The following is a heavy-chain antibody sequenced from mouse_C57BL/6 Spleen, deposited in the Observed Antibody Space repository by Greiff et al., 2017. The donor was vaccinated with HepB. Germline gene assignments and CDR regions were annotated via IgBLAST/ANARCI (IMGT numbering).Heavy chain of an antibody. CDR3: ARRDDYDGSFAY. D-gene: IGHD2-4*01. V-gene: IGHV1-26*01. Sequence: EVQLQQSGPELVKPGASVKISCKASGYTFTDYYMNWVKQSHGKSLEWIGDINPNNGGTSYNQKFKGKATLTVDKSSSTAYMELRSLTSEDSAVYYCARRDDYDGSFAYWGQRTLVTVSA. CDR1: GYTFTDYY. J-gene: IGHJ3*01. CDR2: INPNNGGT.